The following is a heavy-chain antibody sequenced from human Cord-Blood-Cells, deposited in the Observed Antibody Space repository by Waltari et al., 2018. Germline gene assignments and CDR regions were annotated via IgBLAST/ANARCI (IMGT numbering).Heavy chain of an antibody. CDR2: IYYSGST. Sequence: QLQLQESGPGLVKPSETLSLPCTVPGGSISSSSYYWGCIRQPPGKGLGWIGSIYYSGSTYYNPSLKSRVTISVDTSKNQFSLKLSSVTAADTAVYYCARLIVVVTAILDYWGQGTLVTVSS. CDR1: GGSISSSSYY. V-gene: IGHV4-39*01. J-gene: IGHJ4*02. D-gene: IGHD2-21*02. CDR3: ARLIVVVTAILDY.